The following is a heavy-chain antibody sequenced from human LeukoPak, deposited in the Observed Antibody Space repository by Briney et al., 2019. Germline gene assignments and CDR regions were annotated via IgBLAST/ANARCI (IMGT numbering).Heavy chain of an antibody. Sequence: ETLSLTCTVSGGSISSGSYYWSWIRQPPGKALEWLAHIFSNDEKSYSTSLKSRLTISKDTSKSQVVLTMTNMDPVDTATYYCARIPSGIAAAGPRFDYWGQGTLVTVSS. CDR1: GGSISSGSYY. D-gene: IGHD6-13*01. CDR3: ARIPSGIAAAGPRFDY. J-gene: IGHJ4*02. V-gene: IGHV2-26*01. CDR2: IFSNDEK.